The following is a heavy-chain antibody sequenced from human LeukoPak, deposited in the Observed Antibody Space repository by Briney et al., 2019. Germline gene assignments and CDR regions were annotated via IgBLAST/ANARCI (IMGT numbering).Heavy chain of an antibody. D-gene: IGHD5-24*01. Sequence: NPSETLSLTCTVSGGSISSSSYYWNWIRQPPGKGLEWIGRIYYSGSTNYNPSLKGRVTMSVDTSKNQFSLKLSSVTAADAAVYYCARRPVEMAAIREDNWFDPWGQGTLVTVSS. CDR1: GGSISSSSYY. CDR2: IYYSGST. CDR3: ARRPVEMAAIREDNWFDP. J-gene: IGHJ5*02. V-gene: IGHV4-61*05.